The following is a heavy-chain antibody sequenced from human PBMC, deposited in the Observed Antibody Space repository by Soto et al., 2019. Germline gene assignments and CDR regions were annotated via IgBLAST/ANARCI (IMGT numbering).Heavy chain of an antibody. Sequence: ASVTHCLPWTVFCGTIGNLYGRRIRPPPGKGLEWIGYIHYSGSTKSNPSLKSRVTISVDTSRNQVSLKLSSVTAADSAVYFCARARYQLLHPYYYGMDVWGQGTTVTVSS. V-gene: IGHV4-59*11. D-gene: IGHD2-2*01. J-gene: IGHJ6*02. CDR3: ARARYQLLHPYYYGMDV. CDR2: IHYSGST. CDR1: CGTIGNLY.